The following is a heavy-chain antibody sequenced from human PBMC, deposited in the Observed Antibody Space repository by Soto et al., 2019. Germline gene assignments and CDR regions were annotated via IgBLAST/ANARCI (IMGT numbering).Heavy chain of an antibody. D-gene: IGHD3-10*01. CDR1: GYTFTSYA. J-gene: IGHJ4*02. CDR2: INAGNGNT. V-gene: IGHV1-3*01. CDR3: AREKRGIGYYYALPDY. Sequence: QVQLVQSGAEVKKPGASVKVSCKASGYTFTSYAMHCVRQAPGQRLEWMGWINAGNGNTKYSQKFQGRVTITRDTSASTADMELSSLRSADTAVYYCAREKRGIGYYYALPDYWGQGTLVTVSS.